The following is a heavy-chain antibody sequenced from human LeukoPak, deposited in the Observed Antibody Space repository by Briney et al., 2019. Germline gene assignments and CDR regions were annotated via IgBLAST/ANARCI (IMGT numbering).Heavy chain of an antibody. CDR2: IYPGDSDT. J-gene: IGHJ4*02. CDR3: ARQSLDFWSGYPIDY. CDR1: GYSFTCYW. Sequence: GESLKISCKGAGYSFTCYWIGWVRQMPGKGLEWVGIIYPGDSDTRYSPSFQGQVTISADKSISTAYLQWNSLKASDTAMYYCARQSLDFWSGYPIDYWGQGTLVTVSS. V-gene: IGHV5-51*01. D-gene: IGHD3-3*01.